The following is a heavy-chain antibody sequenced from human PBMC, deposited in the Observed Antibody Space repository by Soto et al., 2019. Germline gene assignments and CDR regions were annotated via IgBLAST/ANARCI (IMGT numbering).Heavy chain of an antibody. CDR2: IYHSGST. Sequence: QLQLQESGSGLVKPSQTLSLTCAVSGGSISSGGYSWSWIRQPPGEGLEWIGYIYHSGSTYYNPSLKSRVTISVDRSKNQCSLKLSSVTAADTAVYCCAGVMEDWFDPWGQGTLVTVSS. D-gene: IGHD3-3*01. CDR3: AGVMEDWFDP. J-gene: IGHJ5*02. CDR1: GGSISSGGYS. V-gene: IGHV4-30-2*01.